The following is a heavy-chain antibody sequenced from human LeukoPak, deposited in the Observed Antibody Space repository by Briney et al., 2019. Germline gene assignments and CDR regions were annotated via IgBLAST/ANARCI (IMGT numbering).Heavy chain of an antibody. Sequence: GASVKVSCKVSGYTLTELSMHWVRQAPRKGLEWMGGFDPEDGETIYAQKFQGRVTMTEDTSTDTAYMELSSLRSEDTAVYYCAAIPDRFVDTAGGFDYWGQGTLVTVSS. J-gene: IGHJ4*02. CDR2: FDPEDGET. CDR1: GYTLTELS. CDR3: AAIPDRFVDTAGGFDY. V-gene: IGHV1-24*01. D-gene: IGHD5-18*01.